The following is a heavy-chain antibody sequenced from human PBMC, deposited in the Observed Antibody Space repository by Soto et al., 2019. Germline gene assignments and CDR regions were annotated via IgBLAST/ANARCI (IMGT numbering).Heavy chain of an antibody. Sequence: PGGSLRLSCVASGFIFSDYAMTWVRQAPGKGLQWVATISASGGNIEYADSLKGRFTISRDSSKNSVYLQLSGLTADDTAVHYCAKVAGGLGYFDLWGRGTLVTVSS. CDR1: GFIFSDYA. CDR3: AKVAGGLGYFDL. D-gene: IGHD3-16*01. V-gene: IGHV3-23*01. J-gene: IGHJ2*01. CDR2: ISASGGNI.